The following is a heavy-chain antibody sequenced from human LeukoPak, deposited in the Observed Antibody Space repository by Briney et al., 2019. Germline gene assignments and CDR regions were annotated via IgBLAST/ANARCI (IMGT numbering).Heavy chain of an antibody. V-gene: IGHV3-33*08. CDR1: GFTFSPLG. CDR3: ARDSIPAAGTTGVGFVC. CDR2: FWYVGSNK. D-gene: IGHD6-13*01. Sequence: PGGSLRLSCAASGFTFSPLGMNWVRQAPGKGLEWVALFWYVGSNKYYADSVKGRFTISRDNSKNTLYLQMNSLRVEDTAVYYCARDSIPAAGTTGVGFVCWGQGTLVTVSS. J-gene: IGHJ4*02.